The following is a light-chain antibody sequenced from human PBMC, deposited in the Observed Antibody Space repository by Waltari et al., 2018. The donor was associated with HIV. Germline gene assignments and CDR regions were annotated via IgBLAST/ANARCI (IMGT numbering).Light chain of an antibody. V-gene: IGLV2-23*01. CDR2: EGI. J-gene: IGLJ2*01. CDR3: SSYGGSSNWL. Sequence: QSALTQPASVSGSPGQSITISCTGTSSDVGTYNLVSWYQQHPGKAPKLIIYEGIKRPSGGSNRISGSKSANTASLTISGLQSEDEADYYCSSYGGSSNWLFGGGTKLTVL. CDR1: SSDVGTYNL.